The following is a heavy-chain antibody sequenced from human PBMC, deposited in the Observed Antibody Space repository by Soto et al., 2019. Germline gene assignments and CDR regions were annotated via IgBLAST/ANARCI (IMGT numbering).Heavy chain of an antibody. CDR3: ARRELTSYCSSTSCHLGDYYYYGMDV. CDR1: GYTFTSYD. Sequence: QVQLVQSGAEVKKPGASVKVSCKASGYTFTSYDINWVRQATGQGLEWMGWMNPNSGNTGYAQKFQGRVTMTRNTSISTAYMELSSLRSEDTAVYYGARRELTSYCSSTSCHLGDYYYYGMDVWGQGTTVTVSS. CDR2: MNPNSGNT. V-gene: IGHV1-8*01. D-gene: IGHD2-2*01. J-gene: IGHJ6*02.